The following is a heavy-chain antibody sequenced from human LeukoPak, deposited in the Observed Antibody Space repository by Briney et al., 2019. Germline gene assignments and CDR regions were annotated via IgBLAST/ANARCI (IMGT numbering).Heavy chain of an antibody. CDR2: INPSGGST. J-gene: IGHJ4*02. CDR1: GYTFTSDY. Sequence: GASVKVSCKXSGYTFTSDYMHWVRQAPRQGLEWMGIINPSGGSTSYAQKFQGRVTMTRDTSTSTVYMELSSLRSEDTAVYYCARGHYGSGSYYGSEVFDYWGQGTLVTVSS. CDR3: ARGHYGSGSYYGSEVFDY. V-gene: IGHV1-46*01. D-gene: IGHD3-10*01.